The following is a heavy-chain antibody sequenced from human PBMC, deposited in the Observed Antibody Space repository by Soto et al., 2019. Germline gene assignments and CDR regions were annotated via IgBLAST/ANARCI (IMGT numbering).Heavy chain of an antibody. CDR2: ISAGSIYI. J-gene: IGHJ4*02. Sequence: GGSLRLSCEASGFSFSSYTMNWVRQAPGKGLEWVSSISAGSIYIYYPDSVKGRFTISRDNAKNSLYLQMNSLRADDTAVYYCARDRVEGYYDSSGYSLWGQGNLVTVSS. CDR3: ARDRVEGYYDSSGYSL. D-gene: IGHD3-22*01. V-gene: IGHV3-21*01. CDR1: GFSFSSYT.